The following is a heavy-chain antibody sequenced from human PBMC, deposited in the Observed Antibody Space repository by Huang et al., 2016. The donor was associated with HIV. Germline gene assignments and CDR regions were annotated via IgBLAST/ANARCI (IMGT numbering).Heavy chain of an antibody. J-gene: IGHJ4*02. V-gene: IGHV1-2*02. D-gene: IGHD6-6*01. CDR2: INRKRGGT. CDR3: ARDWSFGSSTSPAD. CDR1: GYTFTDSN. Sequence: QVQLVQSGAEVKNPGASVRVSCKASGYTFTDSNIHWVRQAPGQGLEGMGRINRKRGGTIYAQRFQGRVTVTRDTTISTVHMDLRRIQSDDTAVYFCARDWSFGSSTSPADWGQGTLVTVSS.